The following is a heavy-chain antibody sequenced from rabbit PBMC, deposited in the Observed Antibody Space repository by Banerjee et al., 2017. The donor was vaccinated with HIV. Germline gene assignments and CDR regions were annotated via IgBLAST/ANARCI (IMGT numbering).Heavy chain of an antibody. CDR1: GFTLSSSYW. V-gene: IGHV1S40*01. CDR2: IDAGSSGST. J-gene: IGHJ4*01. CDR3: VRNTEWYFNL. D-gene: IGHD5-1*01. Sequence: QSLEESGGDLVKPGASLTLTCTASGFTLSSSYWMCWVRQAPGKGLEWIGCIDAGSSGSTYYATWAKGRFTSSKTSSTTVTLQMTSLTAADTATYFCVRNTEWYFNLWGPGTLVTVS.